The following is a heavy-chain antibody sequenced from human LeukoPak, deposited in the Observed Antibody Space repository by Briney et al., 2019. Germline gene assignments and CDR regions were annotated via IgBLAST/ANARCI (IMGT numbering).Heavy chain of an antibody. CDR1: GFTFSSYA. Sequence: GGSLRLSCAASGFTFSSYAMSWVRQAPGKGLEWVSTISNSDYSTYYADSVKGRFTISRANSENTLYLQMNNLRAEDTAVYYCATDFWSGYYDSSGYRHSDYWGQGTLVTVSS. V-gene: IGHV3-23*01. J-gene: IGHJ4*02. CDR3: ATDFWSGYYDSSGYRHSDY. CDR2: ISNSDYST. D-gene: IGHD3-3*01.